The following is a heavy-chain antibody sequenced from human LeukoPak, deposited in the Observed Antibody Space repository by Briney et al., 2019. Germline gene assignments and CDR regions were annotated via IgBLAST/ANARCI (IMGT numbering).Heavy chain of an antibody. CDR3: AHNTDWFDP. V-gene: IGHV2-5*02. CDR1: GLSPSTSGVG. J-gene: IGHJ5*02. CDR2: IYWDGDK. Sequence: ESGPTLVKPTQILTLTRSFPGLSPSTSGVGVGWIRQPPGKALEWLALIYWDGDKRYSPSLKRRLTSTKDTSKNQVVLTMTNMDPVDTATYYGAHNTDWFDPWGQGTLVTVSS.